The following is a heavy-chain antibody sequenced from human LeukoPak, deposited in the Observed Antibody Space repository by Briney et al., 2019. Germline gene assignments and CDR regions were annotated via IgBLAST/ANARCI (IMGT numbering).Heavy chain of an antibody. CDR3: ARGLGATTALPSDY. CDR1: GGSISSSSYY. V-gene: IGHV4-39*01. Sequence: KPSETLSLTCTVSGGSISSSSYYWGWIRQPPGKGLEWIGSFYYSGSTYYNPSLKSRVTISVDTSKNQFSLKLTSVTAADTAVYYCARGLGATTALPSDYWGQGTLVTVSS. J-gene: IGHJ4*02. CDR2: FYYSGST. D-gene: IGHD1-26*01.